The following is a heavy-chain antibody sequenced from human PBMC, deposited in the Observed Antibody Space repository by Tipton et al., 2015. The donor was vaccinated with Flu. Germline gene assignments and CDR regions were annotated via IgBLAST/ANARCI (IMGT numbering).Heavy chain of an antibody. CDR1: GYNFTGYY. J-gene: IGHJ6*02. CDR3: ARESPSSGCLSAGFYYDYGMDV. CDR2: INPNSGGT. Sequence: QLVQSGAEVKKHGASVKVSCKASGYNFTGYYMHWVRQAPGQGLEWMGWINPNSGGTNYAQKFQGRVTMTRDTSISTAYMELSRLRSDDTSVYYCARESPSSGCLSAGFYYDYGMDVWGQGTTVTVSS. V-gene: IGHV1-2*02. D-gene: IGHD6-19*01.